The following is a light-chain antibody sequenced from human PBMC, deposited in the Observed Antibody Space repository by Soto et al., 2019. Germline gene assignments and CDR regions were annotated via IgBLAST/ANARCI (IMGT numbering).Light chain of an antibody. CDR1: QYINTR. CDR3: QQYLISVT. Sequence: EVVLTQSPATLSSFPGDRVTLSCRASQYINTRLAWYQHRPGQAPRLLIYQTSIRAAGIPARFSASGSGTDFTLTISDVQPEDSAMYYCQQYLISVTFGQGTRLENK. CDR2: QTS. V-gene: IGKV3D-11*03. J-gene: IGKJ5*01.